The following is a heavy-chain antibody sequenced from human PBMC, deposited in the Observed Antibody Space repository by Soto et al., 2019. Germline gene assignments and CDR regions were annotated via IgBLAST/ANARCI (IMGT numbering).Heavy chain of an antibody. Sequence: GGSLRLSCAASGFTFSSYWMHWVRQAPGKGLVWVSRINSDGSSTSYADTVKGRFTISRDNAKNTLYLQMNSLRAEDTAVYYCARLGYYYGSSGWDAFDIWGQGTMVTVSS. J-gene: IGHJ3*02. CDR1: GFTFSSYW. CDR3: ARLGYYYGSSGWDAFDI. D-gene: IGHD3-22*01. V-gene: IGHV3-74*01. CDR2: INSDGSST.